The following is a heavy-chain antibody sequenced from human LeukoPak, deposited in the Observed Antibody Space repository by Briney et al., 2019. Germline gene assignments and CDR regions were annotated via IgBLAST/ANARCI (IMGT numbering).Heavy chain of an antibody. V-gene: IGHV1-18*01. CDR1: GYTFTSYG. Sequence: GASVKVSCKASGYTFTSYGISWVRHAPGQGLEWMGWISAYNGNRNYAQKLQARVTMTTDTSTSTAYMELRSLRSDDTAVYYCARDKGSYYRTDDAFDIWGQGTMVTVSS. CDR2: ISAYNGNR. D-gene: IGHD1-26*01. CDR3: ARDKGSYYRTDDAFDI. J-gene: IGHJ3*02.